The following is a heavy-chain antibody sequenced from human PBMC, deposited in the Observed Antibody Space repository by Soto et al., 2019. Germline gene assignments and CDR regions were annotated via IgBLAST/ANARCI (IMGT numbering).Heavy chain of an antibody. D-gene: IGHD3-3*01. V-gene: IGHV4-61*01. J-gene: IGHJ4*02. CDR2: VYHTGRT. CDR3: ARDFAYFDS. Sequence: LSLTCTVSGGSFKSGSYSWSWIRQPPGKGLEWIGYVYHTGRTGYNPSLKSRVSISMDTSKNQLSLNLDSVTAADTAVYFCARDFAYFDSWGQGTLVTVSS. CDR1: GGSFKSGSYS.